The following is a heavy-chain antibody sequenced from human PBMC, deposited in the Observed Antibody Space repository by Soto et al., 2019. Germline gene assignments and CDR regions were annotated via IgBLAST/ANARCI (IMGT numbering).Heavy chain of an antibody. Sequence: SETLSLTCAVYGGSFSGYYWSWIRQPPGKGLEWIGEINHSGSTNYNPSLKSRVTISVDTSKNQFSLKLSSVTAADTAVYYCARGKRGYSYGYLGGQYYYYYMDVWGKGTTVTVSS. CDR2: INHSGST. V-gene: IGHV4-34*01. CDR1: GGSFSGYY. J-gene: IGHJ6*03. CDR3: ARGKRGYSYGYLGGQYYYYYMDV. D-gene: IGHD5-18*01.